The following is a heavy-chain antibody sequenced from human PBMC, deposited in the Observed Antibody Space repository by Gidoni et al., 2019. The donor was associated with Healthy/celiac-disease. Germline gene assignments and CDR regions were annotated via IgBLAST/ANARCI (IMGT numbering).Heavy chain of an antibody. CDR1: GYTFTSYG. V-gene: IGHV1-18*01. CDR3: ARTRSTMVQGVIGCDWFDP. CDR2: ISAHHGNT. Sequence: QVQLVQSGAEVETPLPSVRFSFQSSGYTFTSYGLSWVRQAPGQGLEWMGWISAHHGNTNDAQKLQGRVTMTTDTYTSTAYMELRRLGSDDTAVYYCARTRSTMVQGVIGCDWFDPWGQGTLVTVSS. J-gene: IGHJ5*02. D-gene: IGHD3-10*01.